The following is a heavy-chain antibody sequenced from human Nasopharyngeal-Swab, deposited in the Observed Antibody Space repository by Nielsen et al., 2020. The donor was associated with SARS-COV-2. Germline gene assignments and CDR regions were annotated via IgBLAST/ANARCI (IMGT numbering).Heavy chain of an antibody. D-gene: IGHD2-2*01. CDR3: ARDRGSPQLLVERSYGMDV. V-gene: IGHV3-53*01. CDR1: GFTVSSNY. CDR2: IYSGGST. J-gene: IGHJ6*02. Sequence: GESLKISCAASGFTVSSNYMSWVRQAPGKGLEWVSVIYSGGSTYYADSVKGRFTIPRDNSKNTLYLQMNSLRAEDTAVYYCARDRGSPQLLVERSYGMDVWGQGTTVTVSS.